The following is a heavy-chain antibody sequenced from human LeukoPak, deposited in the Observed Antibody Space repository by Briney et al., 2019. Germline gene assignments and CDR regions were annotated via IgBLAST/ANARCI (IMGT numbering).Heavy chain of an antibody. V-gene: IGHV3-23*01. D-gene: IGHD1-20*01. CDR3: AKDRVSNWNPLGN. CDR2: ISGSGGST. CDR1: GFTFSSYA. Sequence: GGSLRLSCAASGFTFSSYAMSWVRQAPGKGLEWVSAISGSGGSTYYADSVKGRFTISRDNSKNTLHLQMNSLRAEDTAVYYCAKDRVSNWNPLGNWGQGTLVTVSS. J-gene: IGHJ4*02.